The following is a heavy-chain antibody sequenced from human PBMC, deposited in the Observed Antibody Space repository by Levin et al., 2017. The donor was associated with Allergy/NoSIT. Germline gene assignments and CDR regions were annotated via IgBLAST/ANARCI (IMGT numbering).Heavy chain of an antibody. J-gene: IGHJ6*02. CDR2: ISSSGSTI. Sequence: SCAASGFTFSSYEMNWVRQAPGKGLEWVSYISSSGSTIYYADSVKGRFTISRDNAKNSLYLQMNSLRAEDTAVYYCARDTHRSDSYGYYYYYGMDVWGQGTTVTVSS. V-gene: IGHV3-48*03. D-gene: IGHD5-18*01. CDR3: ARDTHRSDSYGYYYYYGMDV. CDR1: GFTFSSYE.